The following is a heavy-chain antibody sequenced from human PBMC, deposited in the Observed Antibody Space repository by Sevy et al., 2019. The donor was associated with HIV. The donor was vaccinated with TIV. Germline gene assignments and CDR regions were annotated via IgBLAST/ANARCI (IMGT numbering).Heavy chain of an antibody. J-gene: IGHJ6*02. Sequence: GGSLRLSCVASGFTFSSYAMSWVRQAPGKGLEWVSAISGSGGSTYYADSVKGRFTISRDNSKNTLYLQMNSLRAEDTAVYYCAKKIGRAPSNGMDVWGQGTTVTVSS. V-gene: IGHV3-23*01. CDR2: ISGSGGST. CDR3: AKKIGRAPSNGMDV. D-gene: IGHD3-10*01. CDR1: GFTFSSYA.